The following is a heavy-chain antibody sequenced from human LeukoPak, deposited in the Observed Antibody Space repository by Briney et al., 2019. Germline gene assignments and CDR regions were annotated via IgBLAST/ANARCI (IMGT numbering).Heavy chain of an antibody. CDR3: ATVGTYYYDSSGYSHTWFDP. J-gene: IGHJ5*02. CDR1: GGSISSYY. D-gene: IGHD3-22*01. CDR2: IYYSGST. Sequence: SETLSLTCTVSGGSISSYYWSWIRQPPGKGLEWIGYIYYSGSTNYNPSLKSRVTISVDTSKNQFSLKLSSVTAADTAVYYCATVGTYYYDSSGYSHTWFDPWGQGTLVTVSS. V-gene: IGHV4-59*01.